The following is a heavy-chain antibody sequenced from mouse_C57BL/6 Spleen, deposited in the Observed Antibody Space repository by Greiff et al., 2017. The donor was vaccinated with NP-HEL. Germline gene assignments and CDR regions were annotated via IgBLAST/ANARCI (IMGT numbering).Heavy chain of an antibody. Sequence: VQLQQPGAELVMPGASVKLSCKASGYTFTSYWMHWVKQRPGQGLEWIGEIDPSDSYTNYNQKFKGKSTLTVDKSSSTAYMQLSSLTSEDSAVYYCASGTGRYFDVWGTGTTVTVSS. D-gene: IGHD4-1*01. CDR1: GYTFTSYW. V-gene: IGHV1-69*01. CDR2: IDPSDSYT. CDR3: ASGTGRYFDV. J-gene: IGHJ1*03.